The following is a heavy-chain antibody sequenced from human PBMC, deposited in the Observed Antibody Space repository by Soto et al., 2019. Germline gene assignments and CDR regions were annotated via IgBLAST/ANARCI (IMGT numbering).Heavy chain of an antibody. CDR3: AREWGIAAAGNHYYYYYGMDV. J-gene: IGHJ6*02. Sequence: LRLSCAASGLTFGDYAMNWVRQTPGKGLEWVSAISGTGANAYYRDSVKGRFTISRDNSKNTLYLQMNSLRAEDTAVYYCAREWGIAAAGNHYYYYYGMDVWGQGTTVTVSS. V-gene: IGHV3-23*01. D-gene: IGHD6-13*01. CDR1: GLTFGDYA. CDR2: ISGTGANA.